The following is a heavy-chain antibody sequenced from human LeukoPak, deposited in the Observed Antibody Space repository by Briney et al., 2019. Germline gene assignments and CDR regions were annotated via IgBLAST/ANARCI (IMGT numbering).Heavy chain of an antibody. CDR1: GGSFSGYY. V-gene: IGHV4-34*01. CDR3: ARVSQRFSEWFYYYYYMDV. CDR2: INHSGST. J-gene: IGHJ6*03. D-gene: IGHD3-3*01. Sequence: PSETLSLTCAVYGGSFSGYYWSWIRQPPGKGLEWIGEINHSGSTNYNPSLKSRVTISVDTSKNQFSLKLSSVTAADTAVYYCARVSQRFSEWFYYYYYMDVWGKGTTVTVSS.